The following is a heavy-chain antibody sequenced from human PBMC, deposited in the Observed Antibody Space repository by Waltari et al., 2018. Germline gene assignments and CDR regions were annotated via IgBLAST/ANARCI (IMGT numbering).Heavy chain of an antibody. D-gene: IGHD6-19*01. J-gene: IGHJ4*01. Sequence: EVQLVESGGGLVQPGGSLRLSCVASEFTLSSYWMNWFRQAPGKWLEWVASIKEDRSDKKYVDSVKGRFTISRDNAKNSLYLQMNSLGVDDTAVYHCARGRGWIFDYWGHGTLVTVSS. CDR2: IKEDRSDK. V-gene: IGHV3-7*01. CDR3: ARGRGWIFDY. CDR1: EFTLSSYW.